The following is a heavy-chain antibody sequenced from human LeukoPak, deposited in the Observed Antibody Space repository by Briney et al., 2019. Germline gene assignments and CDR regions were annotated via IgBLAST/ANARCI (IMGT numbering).Heavy chain of an antibody. Sequence: SETLSLTCTVSGGSVSSGSYYWSWIRQPPGKGLEWIVYIYYSGSTNYNPSLKSRVTISVDTSKNQFSLKLSSVTAADTAVYYCARLSGWYRPVHFDYWGQGTLVTVSS. D-gene: IGHD6-19*01. J-gene: IGHJ4*02. CDR1: GGSVSSGSYY. V-gene: IGHV4-61*01. CDR2: IYYSGST. CDR3: ARLSGWYRPVHFDY.